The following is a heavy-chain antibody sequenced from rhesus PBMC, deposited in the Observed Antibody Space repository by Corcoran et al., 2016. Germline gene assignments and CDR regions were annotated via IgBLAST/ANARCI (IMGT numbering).Heavy chain of an antibody. V-gene: IGHV4-160*01. J-gene: IGHJ5-1*01. CDR3: ARDPPFLLDV. CDR1: GGSFSSYW. Sequence: QVQLQESGPGRVKPSETLSLTCAVSGGSFSSYWWGWIRQPPGKGLEWIGSIYGSSGSTDYTPSLKSRATISRDTSKNQFSLKLSSVTAADTAVYYCARDPPFLLDVWGPGVLVTVSP. CDR2: IYGSSGST.